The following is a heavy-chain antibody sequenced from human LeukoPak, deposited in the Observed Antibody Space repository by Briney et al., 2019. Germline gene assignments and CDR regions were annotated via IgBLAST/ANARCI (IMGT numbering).Heavy chain of an antibody. J-gene: IGHJ3*02. CDR2: IYTSGST. Sequence: SETLSLTCTVSAGSISSFSSYYWSWIRQPAGKGLEWIGRIYTSGSTNYNPSLKSRVSMSIDTSKNQFSLKLSSVTAADTAVYYCARVSHYYDSSGYYYVRAFDIWGQGTMVTVSS. D-gene: IGHD3-22*01. CDR3: ARVSHYYDSSGYYYVRAFDI. CDR1: AGSISSFSSYY. V-gene: IGHV4-4*07.